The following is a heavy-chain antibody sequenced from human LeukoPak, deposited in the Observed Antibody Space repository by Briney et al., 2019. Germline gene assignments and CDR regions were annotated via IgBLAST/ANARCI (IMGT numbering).Heavy chain of an antibody. J-gene: IGHJ4*02. V-gene: IGHV1-2*02. CDR1: GYTLTGYY. CDR3: ARITMVRGPYYFDY. Sequence: VASVKVSCKASGYTLTGYYMHRVRQAPGQGLEWMGWINPNSGGTNYAQKFQGRVTMTRDTSISTAYMELSRLRSDDTAVYYCARITMVRGPYYFDYWGQGTLVTVSS. D-gene: IGHD3-10*01. CDR2: INPNSGGT.